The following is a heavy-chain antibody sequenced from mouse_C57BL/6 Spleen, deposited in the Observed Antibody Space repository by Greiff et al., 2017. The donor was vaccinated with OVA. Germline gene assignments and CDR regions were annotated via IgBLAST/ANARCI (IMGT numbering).Heavy chain of an antibody. D-gene: IGHD1-1*01. J-gene: IGHJ4*01. CDR2: IYPGSGNT. CDR3: LYYYGSSLYYAMDY. V-gene: IGHV1-66*01. CDR1: GYTFTSYY. Sequence: QVQLKESGPELVKPGASVKISCKASGYTFTSYYIHWVKQRPGQGLEWIGWIYPGSGNTKYNEKFKGKATLTADTSSSPAYMQLSSLTSEDSAVYYCLYYYGSSLYYAMDYWGQGTSVTVSS.